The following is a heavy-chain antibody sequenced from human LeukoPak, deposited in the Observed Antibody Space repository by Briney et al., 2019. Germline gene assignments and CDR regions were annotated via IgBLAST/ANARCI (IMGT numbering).Heavy chain of an antibody. CDR1: GGTFNSYT. Sequence: SVKVSCKASGGTFNSYTISWVRQAPGQGLEWMGGIIPIFGTANYAQKFQGRVTITADESTSTAYMELSSLTSEDTAVYYCARGPIQLWTSNWFDPWGQGTLVTVSS. D-gene: IGHD5-18*01. CDR3: ARGPIQLWTSNWFDP. CDR2: IIPIFGTA. V-gene: IGHV1-69*13. J-gene: IGHJ5*02.